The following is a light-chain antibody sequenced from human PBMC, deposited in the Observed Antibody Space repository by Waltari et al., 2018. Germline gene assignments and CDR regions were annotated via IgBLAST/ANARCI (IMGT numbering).Light chain of an antibody. Sequence: QSALTQPASVSGSPGPSITISCTGTSSHVGPYNYVSWYQQHPGKAPKLLIYDVSYRPSGVSYRFSGSKSGNTASLTISGLQAEDEADYYCSSYITTNTLELFGGGTSLTVL. CDR3: SSYITTNTLEL. CDR2: DVS. CDR1: SSHVGPYNY. J-gene: IGLJ3*02. V-gene: IGLV2-14*03.